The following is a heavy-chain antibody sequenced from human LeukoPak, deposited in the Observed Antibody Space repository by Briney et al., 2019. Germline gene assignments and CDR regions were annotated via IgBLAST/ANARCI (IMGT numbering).Heavy chain of an antibody. V-gene: IGHV4-34*01. J-gene: IGHJ6*03. CDR2: INHSGST. CDR1: GGSFSGYY. Sequence: SDTLSLTCAVYGGSFSGYYWSWIRQPPGKGLEWIGEINHSGSTNYNPSLKSRVTISVDTSKNQFSLKLSSVTAADTAVYYCARGRFDYCSGGSCYSRYYYYYYMDVWGKGTTVTVSS. CDR3: ARGRFDYCSGGSCYSRYYYYYYMDV. D-gene: IGHD2-15*01.